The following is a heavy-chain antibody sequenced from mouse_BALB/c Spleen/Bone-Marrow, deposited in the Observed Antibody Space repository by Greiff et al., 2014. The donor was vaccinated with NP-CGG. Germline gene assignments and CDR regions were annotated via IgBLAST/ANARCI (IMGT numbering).Heavy chain of an antibody. CDR1: GFNIKDYY. J-gene: IGHJ2*01. V-gene: IGHV14-4*02. D-gene: IGHD6-1*01. CDR2: IDPGNGDT. Sequence: VQPQQPGAELVRSGASVKLSCTASGFNIKDYYMHWVKQRPEQGLEWIGWIDPGNGDTEYAPKFQGKATMTADTSSNTAYLQLSSLTSEDTAVYYCNAEHGNYHYFDYWGQGTTLTVSS. CDR3: NAEHGNYHYFDY.